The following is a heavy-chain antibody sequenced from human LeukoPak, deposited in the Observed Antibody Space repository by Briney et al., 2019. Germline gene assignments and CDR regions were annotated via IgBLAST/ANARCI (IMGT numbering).Heavy chain of an antibody. CDR2: IIPILRTA. Sequence: GSSVKVSCKASGGTFSSYAISWVRQAPGQGLEWMGRIIPILRTANYAQKFQGRVTITADISTSTAYMELSSLRSDDTAVYYCARDEVPTISELGICWGQGTLVIVSS. V-gene: IGHV1-69*04. CDR1: GGTFSSYA. J-gene: IGHJ4*02. CDR3: ARDEVPTISELGIC. D-gene: IGHD5-12*01.